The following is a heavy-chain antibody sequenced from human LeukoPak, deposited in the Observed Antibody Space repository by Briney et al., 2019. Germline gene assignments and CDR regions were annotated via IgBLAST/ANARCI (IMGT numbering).Heavy chain of an antibody. CDR1: GYTFTGYY. D-gene: IGHD2-15*01. CDR2: INPNSGGT. CDR3: ARVPRCGSGGSCPFQTYYYYGMDV. Sequence: ASVTVSCMASGYTFTGYYMHWVRQAPGQGLEWMGWINPNSGGTNYAQKFQGRVTMTRDTSISTAYMELSRLRSDDTAVYYCARVPRCGSGGSCPFQTYYYYGMDVWGQGTTVTVSS. J-gene: IGHJ6*02. V-gene: IGHV1-2*02.